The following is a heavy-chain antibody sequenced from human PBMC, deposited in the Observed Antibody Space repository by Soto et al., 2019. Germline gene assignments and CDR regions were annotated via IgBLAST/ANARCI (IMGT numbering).Heavy chain of an antibody. Sequence: GGSLRLSCAASGFTFSSYSMNWVRQAPGKGLEWVSYISSSSSTIYYADSVKGRFTISRDNAKNSLYLQMNSLRAEDTAVYYCARDQPIWNYDQGWFDPWGQGTLVTVSS. CDR1: GFTFSSYS. J-gene: IGHJ5*02. V-gene: IGHV3-48*01. D-gene: IGHD1-7*01. CDR2: ISSSSSTI. CDR3: ARDQPIWNYDQGWFDP.